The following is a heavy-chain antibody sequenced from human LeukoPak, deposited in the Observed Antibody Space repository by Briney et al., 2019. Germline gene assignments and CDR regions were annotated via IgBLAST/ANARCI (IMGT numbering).Heavy chain of an antibody. V-gene: IGHV5-10-1*01. Sequence: GESLKISCKGSGYSFTNYWISWVRQMPGKGLEWMGRIDPSDSYTNYSPSFQGHVTISADKSTSTAYLQWSSLKASDTAMHYCARDDSRGYDYWGQGTLVTVSS. CDR2: IDPSDSYT. J-gene: IGHJ4*02. D-gene: IGHD3-22*01. CDR3: ARDDSRGYDY. CDR1: GYSFTNYW.